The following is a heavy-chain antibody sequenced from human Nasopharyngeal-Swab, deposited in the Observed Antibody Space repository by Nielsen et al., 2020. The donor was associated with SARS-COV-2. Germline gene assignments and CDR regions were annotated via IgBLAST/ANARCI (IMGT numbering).Heavy chain of an antibody. J-gene: IGHJ4*02. CDR3: ARDCFFDGSDSSVIDH. Sequence: ASVTVFCKASGYTFHSHYMHWVRQAPGQGPDWMGIINPSGGGTSYAQKFQGRVTMTSDMSTTTVYMELSSLRSEDTAVYYCARDCFFDGSDSSVIDHWGQGTSVTVSS. D-gene: IGHD1-26*01. CDR2: INPSGGGT. CDR1: GYTFHSHY. V-gene: IGHV1-46*02.